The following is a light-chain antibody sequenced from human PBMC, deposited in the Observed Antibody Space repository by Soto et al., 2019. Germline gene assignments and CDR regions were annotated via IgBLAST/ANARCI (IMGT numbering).Light chain of an antibody. CDR3: QHYYSTPRT. CDR2: WAS. Sequence: DIVMTQSPDSLAVSLGERATINCKSSQSVLYRSNNKNYLAWYQQKPGQPPKLLIYWASTRESGVPDRFSGSGSGTEFTLTISSLQAEDVAVYYCQHYYSTPRTFGQGTKVEIK. CDR1: QSVLYRSNNKNY. V-gene: IGKV4-1*01. J-gene: IGKJ1*01.